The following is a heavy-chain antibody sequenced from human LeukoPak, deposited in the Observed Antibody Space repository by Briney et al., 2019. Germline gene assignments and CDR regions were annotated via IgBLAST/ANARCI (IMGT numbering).Heavy chain of an antibody. CDR1: GFTFSSYW. CDR2: IKQDGSEK. V-gene: IGHV3-7*01. J-gene: IGHJ5*02. Sequence: PGGSLRLSCSAYGFTFSSYWMSWVRQAPGKGLEWVANIKQDGSEKYYVDSEKGRFTISRDNAKNSLYLQMNSLRAEDTAVYYCARDLRQWLPPDWFDPWGQGTLVTVSS. D-gene: IGHD6-19*01. CDR3: ARDLRQWLPPDWFDP.